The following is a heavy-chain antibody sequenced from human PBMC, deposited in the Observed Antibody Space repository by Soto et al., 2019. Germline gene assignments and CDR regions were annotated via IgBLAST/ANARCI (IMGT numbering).Heavy chain of an antibody. J-gene: IGHJ1*01. D-gene: IGHD2-15*01. CDR3: AKGVVVGTTYFQH. Sequence: QVQLVESGGGVVQPGRSLRLSCAASGFTFSSYGMHWVRQARGKGLEWVAVISYDGSDKYYADSVKGRFTISRDNSNNTLYLQMDSLRAEDTAVYYCAKGVVVGTTYFQHWGQGTLVTVSS. CDR2: ISYDGSDK. V-gene: IGHV3-30*18. CDR1: GFTFSSYG.